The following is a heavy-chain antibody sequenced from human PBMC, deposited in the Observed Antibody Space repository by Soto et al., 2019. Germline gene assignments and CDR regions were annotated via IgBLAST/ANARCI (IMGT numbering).Heavy chain of an antibody. CDR2: IYPGDSDT. CDR1: GYSFTSYW. CDR3: ARHKSLDSSGWYTPSAYFDY. D-gene: IGHD6-19*01. J-gene: IGHJ4*02. V-gene: IGHV5-51*01. Sequence: GESLKISCKGSGYSFTSYWIGWVRQMPGKGLEWMGIIYPGDSDTRYSPSFQGQVTISADKSISTAYLQWSSLKASDTAMYYCARHKSLDSSGWYTPSAYFDYWGQGTLVTVSS.